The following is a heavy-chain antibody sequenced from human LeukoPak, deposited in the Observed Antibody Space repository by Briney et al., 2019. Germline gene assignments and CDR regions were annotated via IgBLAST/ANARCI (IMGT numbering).Heavy chain of an antibody. CDR2: INPNSGGT. Sequence: ASVKVSCKASGYTFTGYYMHWVRQAPGQGLEWMGWINPNSGGTNYAQKFQGRVTMTRDTSISTAYMELSRLRSDDTAVYYCARDWADYYYYYMDVWGQGTTVTVSS. D-gene: IGHD3-16*01. CDR3: ARDWADYYYYYMDV. J-gene: IGHJ6*03. CDR1: GYTFTGYY. V-gene: IGHV1-2*02.